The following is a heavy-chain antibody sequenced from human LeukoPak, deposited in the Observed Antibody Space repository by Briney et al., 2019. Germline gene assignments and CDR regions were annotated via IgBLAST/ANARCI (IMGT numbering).Heavy chain of an antibody. D-gene: IGHD2-15*01. CDR2: IYPGDSDT. J-gene: IGHJ4*02. Sequence: PGESLKISCKGSGYSFPNYWIAWVRQMPVKGLEWMGIIYPGDSDTRYNPSFQGQVTISADKSISTAYLQWSSLKASDTAIYYCARLHCSGGSCYSGSAYYFDYWGQGTLVTVSS. CDR1: GYSFPNYW. V-gene: IGHV5-51*01. CDR3: ARLHCSGGSCYSGSAYYFDY.